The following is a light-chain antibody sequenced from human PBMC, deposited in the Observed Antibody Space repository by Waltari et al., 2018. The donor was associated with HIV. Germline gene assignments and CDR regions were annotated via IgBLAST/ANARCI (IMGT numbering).Light chain of an antibody. CDR3: QHGKTFPHT. J-gene: IGKJ4*01. V-gene: IGKV1-12*01. CDR2: DAY. CDR1: QDITTS. Sequence: DIQMTQSPPSVSASVGDTVMLTCRASQDITTSLAWYQVKSGSAPNLLIYDAYRLGNGVPSRFAGSGSGTDFTLTITTLQPEDFATFFCQHGKTFPHTFGGGTRVE.